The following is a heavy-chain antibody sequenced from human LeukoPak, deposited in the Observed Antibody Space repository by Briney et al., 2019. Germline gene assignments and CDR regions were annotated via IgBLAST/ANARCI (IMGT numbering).Heavy chain of an antibody. J-gene: IGHJ4*02. CDR3: ARAYDYSNPLDY. CDR2: IRYDGSNK. Sequence: GGSLRLSCAASGFTFSSYGMHWVRQAPGKGLEWVAFIRYDGSNKYYADSVKGRFTISRDNSKNTLYLQMNSLRAEDTAVYYCARAYDYSNPLDYWGQGTLVTVSS. V-gene: IGHV3-30*02. D-gene: IGHD4-11*01. CDR1: GFTFSSYG.